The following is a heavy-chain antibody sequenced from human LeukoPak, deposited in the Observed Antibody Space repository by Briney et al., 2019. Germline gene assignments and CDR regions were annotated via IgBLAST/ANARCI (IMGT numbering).Heavy chain of an antibody. Sequence: PGGSLRLSRAAPGVTFSSYSMNWVRQAPGKGLEWGSYISSSSSTIYYADSVKGRFTISRDNAKNSLYLQMNRLRAEDTAVYYCAREIPLSGHSTVTTSYWGQGTLVTVSS. J-gene: IGHJ4*02. CDR2: ISSSSSTI. CDR1: GVTFSSYS. V-gene: IGHV3-48*01. D-gene: IGHD4-11*01. CDR3: AREIPLSGHSTVTTSY.